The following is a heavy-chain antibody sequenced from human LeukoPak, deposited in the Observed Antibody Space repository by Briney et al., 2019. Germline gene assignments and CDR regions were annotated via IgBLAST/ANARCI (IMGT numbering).Heavy chain of an antibody. CDR3: ARDSIACSDGVCYTYRMHP. D-gene: IGHD2-8*01. Sequence: GGSLRLSCVASGFPFSSFTMAWVRQAPGKGLEWAAAITGSGHGTHYADSVKGRFTISRDNSKNTVYLQMNSLRGDDTAVYYCARDSIACSDGVCYTYRMHPWGQGTLVTVSS. CDR2: ITGSGHGT. J-gene: IGHJ5*02. V-gene: IGHV3-23*01. CDR1: GFPFSSFT.